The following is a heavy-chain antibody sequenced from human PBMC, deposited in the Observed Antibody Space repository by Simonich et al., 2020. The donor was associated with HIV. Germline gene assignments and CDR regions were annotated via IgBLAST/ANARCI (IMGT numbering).Heavy chain of an antibody. CDR2: TNRSAST. Sequence: QVHLQQWGAGLLEPSETLSLTFAVYGGSFSDYCWSWIREFPGKGLEWIGETNRSASTNYNPSLKSRMIVSVNMSKYQFSRKLNSVTAADTSVYYCARSADHHYESSGHYFDAFDIWGQGTMVTVSS. J-gene: IGHJ3*02. CDR3: ARSADHHYESSGHYFDAFDI. D-gene: IGHD3-22*01. V-gene: IGHV4-34*01. CDR1: GGSFSDYC.